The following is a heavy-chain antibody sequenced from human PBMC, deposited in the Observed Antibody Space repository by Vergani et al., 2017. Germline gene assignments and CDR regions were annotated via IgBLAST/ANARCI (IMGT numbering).Heavy chain of an antibody. CDR2: IYYSGST. V-gene: IGHV4-39*01. D-gene: IGHD3-10*01. J-gene: IGHJ1*01. CDR3: ASCRDDYYGSGSYYIQH. CDR1: GGSISSSSYY. Sequence: QLQLQESGPGLVKPSETLSLTCTVSGGSISSSSYYWGWIRQPPGKGLEWIGSIYYSGSTYYNPSLKSRVTISVDTSKNQFSLKLSSVTAADTAVYYCASCRDDYYGSGSYYIQHWVQGTLVPVSS.